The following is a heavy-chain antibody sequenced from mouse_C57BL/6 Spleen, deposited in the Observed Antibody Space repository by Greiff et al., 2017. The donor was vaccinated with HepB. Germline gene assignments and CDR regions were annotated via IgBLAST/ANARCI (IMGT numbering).Heavy chain of an antibody. CDR3: ARAKITTVVPGYFDY. CDR2: INPNNGGT. D-gene: IGHD1-1*01. Sequence: EVQLQQSGPELVKPGASVKIPCKASGYTFTDYNMDWVKQSHGKSLEWIGDINPNNGGTIYNQKFKGKATLTVDKSSSTAYMELRSLTSEDTAVYYCARAKITTVVPGYFDYWGQGTTLTVSS. V-gene: IGHV1-18*01. CDR1: GYTFTDYN. J-gene: IGHJ2*01.